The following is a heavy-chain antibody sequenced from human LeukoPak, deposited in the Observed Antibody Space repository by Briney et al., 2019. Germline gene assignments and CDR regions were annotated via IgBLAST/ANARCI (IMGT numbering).Heavy chain of an antibody. D-gene: IGHD2-2*01. Sequence: GGSLRLSCAASGFTFSRHWMHWVRHAPGMGLVWISRINSDASDTNYADFVKGRFTISRDNAKNTVYLQINSLRDEDTAVYYCARICSSTDCLIPDWGQGTLVTVSS. J-gene: IGHJ4*02. CDR1: GFTFSRHW. CDR2: INSDASDT. CDR3: ARICSSTDCLIPD. V-gene: IGHV3-74*01.